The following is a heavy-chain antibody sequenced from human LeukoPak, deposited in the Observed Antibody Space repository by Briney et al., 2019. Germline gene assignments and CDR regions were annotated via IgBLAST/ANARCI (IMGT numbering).Heavy chain of an antibody. Sequence: PSGTLSLTCNVSGVSIRTSTYYWNWIRQSPGTGLEWIGCVSDTGTTKYNPSLKSRVTISVDTSKNHFSLILMSVTAADTALYYCARGYYEPFQSWGQGTLVTVSS. V-gene: IGHV4-61*03. CDR2: VSDTGTT. CDR1: GVSIRTSTYY. D-gene: IGHD3-16*01. J-gene: IGHJ4*02. CDR3: ARGYYEPFQS.